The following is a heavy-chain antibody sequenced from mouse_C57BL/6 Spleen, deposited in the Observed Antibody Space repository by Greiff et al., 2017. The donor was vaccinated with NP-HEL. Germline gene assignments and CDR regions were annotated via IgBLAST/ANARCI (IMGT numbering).Heavy chain of an antibody. Sequence: QVQLKQPGAELVKPGASVKMSCKASGYTFTSYWITWVKQRPGQGLEWIGDIYPGSGSTNYNEKFKSKATLTVDTSSSTAYMQLSSLTSEDSAVYYCAREGITTGDYFDYWGQGTTLTVSS. V-gene: IGHV1-55*01. CDR3: AREGITTGDYFDY. CDR2: IYPGSGST. D-gene: IGHD1-1*01. CDR1: GYTFTSYW. J-gene: IGHJ2*01.